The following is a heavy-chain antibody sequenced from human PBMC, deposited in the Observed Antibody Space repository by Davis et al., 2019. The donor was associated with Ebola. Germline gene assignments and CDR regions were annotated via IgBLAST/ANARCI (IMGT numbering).Heavy chain of an antibody. CDR3: ARAGRYSYSYGGFDD. Sequence: ASVKVSCKASGYTFTGYYMHWVRQAPGQGLEWMGWINPNSGGTNYAQKFQGWVTMTRDTSISTAYMELSRLRSDDTAVYYCARAGRYSYSYGGFDDWGQGTLVTVSS. D-gene: IGHD5-18*01. CDR1: GYTFTGYY. J-gene: IGHJ4*02. CDR2: INPNSGGT. V-gene: IGHV1-2*04.